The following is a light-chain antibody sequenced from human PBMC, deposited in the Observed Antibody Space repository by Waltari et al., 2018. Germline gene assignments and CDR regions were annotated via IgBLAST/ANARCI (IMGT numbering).Light chain of an antibody. CDR3: QQYSLWPLT. J-gene: IGKJ4*01. Sequence: IVMTQSPAPLSVSPGEGATLSCRASQGASTNLAWYQLKPGQAPRLLIYEASNRATDIPARFSGSGSGTEFTLTISSMQSEDFAVYFCQQYSLWPLTFGGGTKVEIK. CDR1: QGASTN. CDR2: EAS. V-gene: IGKV3-15*01.